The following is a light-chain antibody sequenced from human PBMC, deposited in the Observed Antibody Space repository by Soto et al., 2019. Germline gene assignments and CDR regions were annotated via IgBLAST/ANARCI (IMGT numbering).Light chain of an antibody. V-gene: IGKV3-20*01. J-gene: IGKJ1*01. Sequence: EIVLTQSPGTLSLSPGERATLSCRASQSVGSAYVGWYQQKPGQAPRLLIFGASRGATGIPDRFSGSGSGTNFTFTINKVEPEDSAVYYCQHYGRSPSFGRGTKVDIK. CDR2: GAS. CDR3: QHYGRSPS. CDR1: QSVGSAY.